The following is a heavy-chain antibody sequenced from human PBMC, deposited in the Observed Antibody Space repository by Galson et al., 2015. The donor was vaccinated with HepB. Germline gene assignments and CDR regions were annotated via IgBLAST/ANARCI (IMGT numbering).Heavy chain of an antibody. CDR1: GFTFSSYS. J-gene: IGHJ4*02. Sequence: SLRLSCAASGFTFSSYSMNWVRQAPGKGLEWVSYISTSTSIIFYADSVNGRFTISRDNAKNSLYLQVNSLRAEDTAVYYCARDGLLLDYYDSSGAFSGYFDYWGQGTLVTVSS. V-gene: IGHV3-48*01. CDR2: ISTSTSII. D-gene: IGHD3-22*01. CDR3: ARDGLLLDYYDSSGAFSGYFDY.